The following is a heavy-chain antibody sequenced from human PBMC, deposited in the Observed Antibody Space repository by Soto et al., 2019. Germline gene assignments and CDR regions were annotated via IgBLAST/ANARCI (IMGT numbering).Heavy chain of an antibody. V-gene: IGHV3-23*01. CDR1: GFTFSDYA. D-gene: IGHD4-17*01. CDR3: AKGGLAKVTTRWFDP. CDR2: ISGSDGST. Sequence: GGSLRLSCAASGFTFSDYAMSWVRQAPGEGLEWVSAISGSDGSTFYADSVKGRFTISRDNSKNTLYLQMNSLRAEDTALYYCAKGGLAKVTTRWFDPWGQGTLVTVSS. J-gene: IGHJ5*02.